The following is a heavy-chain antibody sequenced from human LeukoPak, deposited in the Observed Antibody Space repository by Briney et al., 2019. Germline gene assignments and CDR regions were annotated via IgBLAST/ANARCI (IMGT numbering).Heavy chain of an antibody. Sequence: GGSLRLSCAASGFTFNNAWMNWVRQAPGKGLEWVGRIKSIPDGGTTDYAAPVKGRFTVSRDDSKNTLYPQMNSLITEDTAVYYCTTASWGYWSRTSGRDYWGQGTLVTVSS. V-gene: IGHV3-15*07. CDR1: GFTFNNAW. CDR2: IKSIPDGGTT. J-gene: IGHJ4*02. CDR3: TTASWGYWSRTSGRDY. D-gene: IGHD2-8*01.